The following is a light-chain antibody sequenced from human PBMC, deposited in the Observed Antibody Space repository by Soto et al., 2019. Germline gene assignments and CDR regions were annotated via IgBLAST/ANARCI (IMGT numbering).Light chain of an antibody. CDR1: QSVRSDY. CDR2: GVS. CDR3: QQYGNSPLT. Sequence: IVLTHSPYTLSLSPVQRATLSCMASQSVRSDYFAWYQQKPGQAPRVIIFGVSTRATGVPDRFSGSGSGTDFTLTISRLEPEDFALYYCQQYGNSPLTFGGGTKVDIK. V-gene: IGKV3-20*01. J-gene: IGKJ4*01.